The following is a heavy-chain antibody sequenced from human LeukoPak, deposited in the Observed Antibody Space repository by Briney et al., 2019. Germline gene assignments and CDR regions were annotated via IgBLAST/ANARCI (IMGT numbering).Heavy chain of an antibody. CDR1: GFTFDDYA. J-gene: IGHJ4*02. Sequence: ALRLSCAAFGFTFDDYAMHWVRQAPGKGLEWVSGISWNSGSIGYADSVKGRFTISRDNAKNSLYLQMDSLRAEDTALYYCAKDTRITIFGVDKGAFDYWGQGTLVTVSS. D-gene: IGHD3-3*01. CDR3: AKDTRITIFGVDKGAFDY. V-gene: IGHV3-9*01. CDR2: ISWNSGSI.